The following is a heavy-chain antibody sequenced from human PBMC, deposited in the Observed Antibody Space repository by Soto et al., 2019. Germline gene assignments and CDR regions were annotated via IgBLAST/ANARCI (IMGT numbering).Heavy chain of an antibody. CDR1: GSTFTSYY. CDR2: INPSGGST. CDR3: ARDRGVAATAYWFDP. V-gene: IGHV1-46*01. D-gene: IGHD2-15*01. J-gene: IGHJ5*02. Sequence: VKVSCKASGSTFTSYYMHWVRQAPGQGLEWMGIINPSGGSTSYAQKFQGRVTMTRDTSTSTVYMELSSLRSEDTAVYYCARDRGVAATAYWFDPWGQGTLVTVSS.